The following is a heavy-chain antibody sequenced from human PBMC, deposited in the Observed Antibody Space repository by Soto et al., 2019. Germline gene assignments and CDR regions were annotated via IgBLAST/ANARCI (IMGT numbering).Heavy chain of an antibody. CDR2: INHSGST. CDR1: GGSFSGYY. Sequence: SETLSLTCAVYGGSFSGYYWSWIRQPPGKGLEWIGEINHSGSTNYNPSLKSRVTISVDTSKNQFSLKLSSVTAADTAVYYCARRRGSGGIKGSYFDYWGQGTLVTVSS. V-gene: IGHV4-34*01. D-gene: IGHD2-15*01. CDR3: ARRRGSGGIKGSYFDY. J-gene: IGHJ4*02.